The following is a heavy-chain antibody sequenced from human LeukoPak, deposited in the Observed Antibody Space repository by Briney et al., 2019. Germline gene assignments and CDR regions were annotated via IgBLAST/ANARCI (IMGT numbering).Heavy chain of an antibody. CDR1: GFTFSSYG. D-gene: IGHD3-10*01. CDR3: AKDWRRGSGFDY. V-gene: IGHV3-30*02. CDR2: IRYDGSNK. Sequence: PGGSLRLSCAASGFTFSSYGMHWVRQAPGKGLEWVAFIRYDGSNKYYADAVKGRFTISRDNSKNTLYLQMNSLRAEDTAVYYCAKDWRRGSGFDYWGQGTLVTVSS. J-gene: IGHJ4*02.